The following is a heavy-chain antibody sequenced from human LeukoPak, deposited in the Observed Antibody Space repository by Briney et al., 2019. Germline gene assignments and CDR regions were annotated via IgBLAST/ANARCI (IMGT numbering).Heavy chain of an antibody. Sequence: PSETLSLTCTVCGGSISSYYWRWLRQPPGKGAEWTPYIYATGTPNYTPSLNSRVTISVDTSKNQFSLTLRSVTDAVSAVYYCARHGSVRTPLGPWGQGTLVTVSS. CDR3: ARHGSVRTPLGP. CDR1: GGSISSYY. CDR2: IYATGTP. J-gene: IGHJ5*02. D-gene: IGHD3-10*01. V-gene: IGHV4-4*09.